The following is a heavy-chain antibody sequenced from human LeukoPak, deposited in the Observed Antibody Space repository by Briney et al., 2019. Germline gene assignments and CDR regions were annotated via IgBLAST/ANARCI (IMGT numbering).Heavy chain of an antibody. CDR2: IYTSGST. J-gene: IGHJ4*02. D-gene: IGHD2-15*01. Sequence: PSQTLSLTCTVSGGSISSGSYYWSWIRQPAGKGLEWIGRIYTSGSTHYNPSLKSRFTISVDTSQNQFSLMLSSVAAADTAVYYCARGKVVAADFDYWGQGTLVTVSS. CDR3: ARGKVVAADFDY. CDR1: GGSISSGSYY. V-gene: IGHV4-61*02.